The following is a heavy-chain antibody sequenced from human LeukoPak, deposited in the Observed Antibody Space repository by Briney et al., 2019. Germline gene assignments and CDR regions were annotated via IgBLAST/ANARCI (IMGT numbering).Heavy chain of an antibody. J-gene: IGHJ4*02. Sequence: SETLSLTCAVYGGSFSGYYWSWIRQPPGKGLEWIGEINHSGSTNYNPSLKSRVTISVDTSKNQFSLKLSSVTAADTAVYYCARQNVLLWFGEFDYWGQGTLVTVSS. CDR2: INHSGST. CDR1: GGSFSGYY. D-gene: IGHD3-10*01. CDR3: ARQNVLLWFGEFDY. V-gene: IGHV4-34*01.